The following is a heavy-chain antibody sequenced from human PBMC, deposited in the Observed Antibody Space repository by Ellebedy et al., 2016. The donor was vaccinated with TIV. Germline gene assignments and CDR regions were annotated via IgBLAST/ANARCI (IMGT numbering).Heavy chain of an antibody. CDR3: ARIGGGVSGTSFDV. CDR2: LRSYNGNT. J-gene: IGHJ3*01. CDR1: WYTFTSYG. V-gene: IGHV1-18*04. Sequence: AASVKVSCKASWYTFTSYGISWVRLAPGRGLEWTGWLRSYNGNTKYAQKSQGRVTMTTDTSTSTTSMELRGLGSDDTALYYCARIGGGVSGTSFDVWGQGTIVTVSS. D-gene: IGHD3-16*01.